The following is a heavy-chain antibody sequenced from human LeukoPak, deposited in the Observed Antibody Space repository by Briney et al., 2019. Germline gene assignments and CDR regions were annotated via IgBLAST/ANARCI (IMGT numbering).Heavy chain of an antibody. J-gene: IGHJ4*02. CDR1: GFTFSSYA. CDR2: ISGSGGST. Sequence: GGSLRLSCAASGFTFSSYAMSWVRQAPGKGLEWVSAISGSGGSTYYADSVKGRFTISRDNSKNTLYLQMNSLRAEDTAVYYCAKPKQTTVTTSYYFDYWGQGTLVTASS. CDR3: AKPKQTTVTTSYYFDY. V-gene: IGHV3-23*01. D-gene: IGHD4-17*01.